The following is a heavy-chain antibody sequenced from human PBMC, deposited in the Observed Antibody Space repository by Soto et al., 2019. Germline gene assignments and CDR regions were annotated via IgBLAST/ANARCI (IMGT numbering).Heavy chain of an antibody. Sequence: QVQLPESGPGLVKPSETLSLICTVSGGSIGTYYWSWIRQPPGQGLEWIGYIYYSGSTHYNPPLKGRATLSLDTSRNLFSLKRSSVTAADTAVYYCARHISWVNWFVPWGQGTLVTVSS. D-gene: IGHD1-20*01. V-gene: IGHV4-59*08. CDR2: IYYSGST. J-gene: IGHJ5*02. CDR3: ARHISWVNWFVP. CDR1: GGSIGTYY.